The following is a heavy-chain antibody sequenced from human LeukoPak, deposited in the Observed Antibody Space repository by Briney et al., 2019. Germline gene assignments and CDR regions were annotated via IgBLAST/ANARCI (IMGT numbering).Heavy chain of an antibody. CDR1: GFTFSSYT. J-gene: IGHJ4*02. V-gene: IGHV3-23*01. CDR2: ISGSGGST. Sequence: PGGSLRLSCAASGFTFSSYTITWVRQAPGKGLEWVSSISGSGGSTYYADSVKGRFTISRDNSKNTLFLHMNSLRAEDTAIYYCAKRNSGWNFDYWGQGTLVTASS. D-gene: IGHD6-19*01. CDR3: AKRNSGWNFDY.